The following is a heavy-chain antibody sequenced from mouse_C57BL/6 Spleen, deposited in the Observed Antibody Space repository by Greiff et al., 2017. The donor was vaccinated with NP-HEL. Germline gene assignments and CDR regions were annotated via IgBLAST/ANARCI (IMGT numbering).Heavy chain of an antibody. D-gene: IGHD2-1*01. Sequence: VQLKQSGPELVKPGASVKIPCKASGYTFTDYNMDWVKQSHGKSLEWIGDINPNNGGTIYNQKFKGKATLTVDKSSSTAYMELRSLTSEDTAVYYCAREGIYYGNYDYAMDYWGQGTSVTVSS. CDR1: GYTFTDYN. V-gene: IGHV1-18*01. CDR3: AREGIYYGNYDYAMDY. CDR2: INPNNGGT. J-gene: IGHJ4*01.